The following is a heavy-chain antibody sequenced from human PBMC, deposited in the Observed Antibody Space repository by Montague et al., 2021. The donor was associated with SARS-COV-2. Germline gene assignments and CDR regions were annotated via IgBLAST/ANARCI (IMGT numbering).Heavy chain of an antibody. Sequence: SLRLSCAASGFTVSSNYMSWVRQAPGKGLEWVSVIYSGGSTYYADSVRGRFTISRLNSKNTLYLPMNSLRAEDTAVYYCARDHGSGWFTFDYWGQGTLVTVSS. CDR3: ARDHGSGWFTFDY. V-gene: IGHV3-53*04. CDR2: IYSGGST. CDR1: GFTVSSNY. D-gene: IGHD6-19*01. J-gene: IGHJ4*02.